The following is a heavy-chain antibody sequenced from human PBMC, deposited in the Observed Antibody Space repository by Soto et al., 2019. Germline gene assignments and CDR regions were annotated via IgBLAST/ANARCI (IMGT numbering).Heavy chain of an antibody. CDR3: AKEVRANLDDYGDYDWFDP. D-gene: IGHD4-17*01. V-gene: IGHV3-30*18. Sequence: QVQLVESGGGVVQPGRSLRLSCAASGFTFSRFVMHWVRQAPGEGLEWVTFISYDGGNTEYADSVKGRFTVSRDNSKNTLYLQMNGLRAEDTAFYYCAKEVRANLDDYGDYDWFDPWGQGTLVIVSS. CDR2: ISYDGGNT. CDR1: GFTFSRFV. J-gene: IGHJ5*02.